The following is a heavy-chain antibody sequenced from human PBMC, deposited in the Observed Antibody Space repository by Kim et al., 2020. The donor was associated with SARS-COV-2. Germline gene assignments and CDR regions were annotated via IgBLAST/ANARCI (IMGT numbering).Heavy chain of an antibody. J-gene: IGHJ3*02. CDR1: GGTFSSYA. V-gene: IGHV1-69*13. D-gene: IGHD3-22*01. CDR3: ASLHYYDSSGFIRGAFDI. Sequence: SVKVSCKASGGTFSSYAISWVRQAPGQGLEWMGGIIPIFGTANYAQKFQGRVTITADESTSTAYMELSSLRSEDTAVYYCASLHYYDSSGFIRGAFDIWGQGTMVTVSS. CDR2: IIPIFGTA.